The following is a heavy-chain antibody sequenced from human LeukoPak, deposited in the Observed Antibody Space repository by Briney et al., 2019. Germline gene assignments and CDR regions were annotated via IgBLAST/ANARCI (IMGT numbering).Heavy chain of an antibody. V-gene: IGHV4-59*01. D-gene: IGHD2-15*01. CDR2: IYYSGST. CDR1: GGSISSYY. Sequence: SETLSLTCTVSGGSISSYYWSWIRQPPGKGLEWIGYIYYSGSTNYNPSLKSRVTISVDTSKNQFSLKLSSVTAADTAVYYCARSECSGGSCSFNYWGQGTLVTVSS. CDR3: ARSECSGGSCSFNY. J-gene: IGHJ4*02.